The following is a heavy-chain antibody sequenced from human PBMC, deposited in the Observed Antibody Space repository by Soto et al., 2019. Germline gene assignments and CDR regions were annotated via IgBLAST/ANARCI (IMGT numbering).Heavy chain of an antibody. V-gene: IGHV1-8*02. CDR3: LRYGVAADY. CDR1: GYTFTTHN. J-gene: IGHJ4*01. Sequence: ASVKVSCNASGYTFTTHNINWVRQAPGQGLERMGWMNPNSGTTGYAQKLQARITLTRDTSKTTSYMELSSLTSDDTAVYFRLRYGVAADYWGQGTQVTVSS. D-gene: IGHD2-8*01. CDR2: MNPNSGTT.